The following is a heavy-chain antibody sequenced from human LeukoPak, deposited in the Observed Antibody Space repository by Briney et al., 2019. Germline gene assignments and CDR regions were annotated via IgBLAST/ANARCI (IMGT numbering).Heavy chain of an antibody. CDR3: ARGKGYYYDSSGYFHYGLYFDY. CDR1: GGSISSYY. V-gene: IGHV4-4*07. J-gene: IGHJ4*02. CDR2: IYTSGST. Sequence: SETLSLTCTVSGGSISSYYWSWIRQPAGKGLEWIGRIYTSGSTNYNPSLKSRVTISVDTSKNQFSLKLSSVTAADTAVYYCARGKGYYYDSSGYFHYGLYFDYWGQGTLVTVSS. D-gene: IGHD3-22*01.